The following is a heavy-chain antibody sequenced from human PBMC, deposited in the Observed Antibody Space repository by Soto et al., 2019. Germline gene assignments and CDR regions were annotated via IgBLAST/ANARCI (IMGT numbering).Heavy chain of an antibody. CDR1: GYSFTSYW. D-gene: IGHD3-3*01. Sequence: GESLKISCKGSGYSFTSYWIGWARQMPGKGLEWMGILYPGDSDTRYSPSFQGQVTISAGKSISTAYLQWRSLKASDTAMYYCARFEGVYYDFWSGQGSAFDIWVQGTLVTVSS. J-gene: IGHJ3*02. V-gene: IGHV5-51*01. CDR3: ARFEGVYYDFWSGQGSAFDI. CDR2: LYPGDSDT.